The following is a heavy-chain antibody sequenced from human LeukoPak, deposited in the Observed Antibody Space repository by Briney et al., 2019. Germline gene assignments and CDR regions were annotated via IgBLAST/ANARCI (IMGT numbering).Heavy chain of an antibody. D-gene: IGHD3-10*01. CDR3: AREGHVLLWFGEFRNWFDP. CDR2: ISAYNGNT. CDR1: GYTFTSYG. V-gene: IGHV1-18*01. Sequence: ASVKVSCKASGYTFTSYGISWVRQAPGQGLECMGWISAYNGNTNYAQKLQGRVTMTTDTSTSTAYMELRSLRSDDTAVYYCAREGHVLLWFGEFRNWFDPWGQGTLVTVSS. J-gene: IGHJ5*02.